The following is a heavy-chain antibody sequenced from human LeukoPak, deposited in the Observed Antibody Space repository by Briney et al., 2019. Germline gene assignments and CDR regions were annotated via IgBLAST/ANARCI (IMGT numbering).Heavy chain of an antibody. CDR3: TTEPSYYYDSSGYSLGY. J-gene: IGHJ4*02. V-gene: IGHV3-15*01. CDR2: IKSKTDGGTT. Sequence: GGSLRLSCAASGFTFSNVWMGWVRQAPGKGLEWVGRIKSKTDGGTTDYAAPVKGRFTISRDDSKNTLYLQMNSLKTEDTAVYYCTTEPSYYYDSSGYSLGYWGQGTLVTVSS. CDR1: GFTFSNVW. D-gene: IGHD3-22*01.